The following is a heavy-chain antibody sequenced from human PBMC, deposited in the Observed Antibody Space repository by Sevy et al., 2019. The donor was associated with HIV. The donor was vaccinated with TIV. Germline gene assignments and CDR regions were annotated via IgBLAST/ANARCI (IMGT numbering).Heavy chain of an antibody. CDR1: GFTFSSHG. V-gene: IGHV3-33*01. Sequence: GGSLRLSCAASGFTFSSHGMHWVRQAPGKGLEWVAVIWYDGSNKYYADSVKGRFTISRDNSKSTLFLQLNSLGAEDTAMYYCAREVGGSGSKWGQGTLVTVSS. D-gene: IGHD3-10*01. J-gene: IGHJ4*02. CDR3: AREVGGSGSK. CDR2: IWYDGSNK.